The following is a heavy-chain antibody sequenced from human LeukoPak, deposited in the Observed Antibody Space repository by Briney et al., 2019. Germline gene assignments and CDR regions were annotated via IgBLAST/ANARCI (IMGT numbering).Heavy chain of an antibody. CDR1: GFTFSGYG. CDR2: ISFDGSHK. J-gene: IGHJ4*02. Sequence: GGSLRLSCVASGFTFSGYGMHWVRLAPGKGLEWVAVISFDGSHKYYADSVQGRFTISRDNPRNTVYLQMNRLRDEDTAICYCAKDRGFSYASGSSELDYWGQGTPVTVSS. V-gene: IGHV3-30*18. CDR3: AKDRGFSYASGSSELDY. D-gene: IGHD3-10*01.